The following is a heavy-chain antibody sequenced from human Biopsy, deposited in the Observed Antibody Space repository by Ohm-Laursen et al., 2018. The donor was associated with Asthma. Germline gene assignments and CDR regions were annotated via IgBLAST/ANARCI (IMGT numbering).Heavy chain of an antibody. CDR3: ARGGSRDLWGTYRYPWDY. J-gene: IGHJ4*02. CDR1: GCTFADYG. D-gene: IGHD3-16*02. Sequence: GSLRLSCTASGCTFADYGMSWVRQAPGKGLDWVSGINWNGGSTGYADSVKGRFTISRDNAKNSLFLQMNSLRAEDTAVYYCARGGSRDLWGTYRYPWDYWGQGTLVTVSS. CDR2: INWNGGST. V-gene: IGHV3-20*04.